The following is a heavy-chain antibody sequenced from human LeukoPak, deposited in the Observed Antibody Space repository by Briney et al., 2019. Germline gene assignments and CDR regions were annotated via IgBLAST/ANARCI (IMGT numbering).Heavy chain of an antibody. CDR3: ARAGDGYYGTGNDY. J-gene: IGHJ4*02. D-gene: IGHD5-24*01. Sequence: GESLKISCKGSGYTFTGYYMHWVRQAPGQGLEWMGWINPNSGGTNYAQKFQGRVTMTRDTSISTAYMELSRLRSDDTAVYYCARAGDGYYGTGNDYWGQGALVTVSS. V-gene: IGHV1-2*02. CDR1: GYTFTGYY. CDR2: INPNSGGT.